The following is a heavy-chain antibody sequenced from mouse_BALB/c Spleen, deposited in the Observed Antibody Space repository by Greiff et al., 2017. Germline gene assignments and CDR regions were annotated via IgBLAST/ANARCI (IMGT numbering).Heavy chain of an antibody. CDR2: ISNGGGST. J-gene: IGHJ1*01. CDR1: GFTFSSYT. CDR3: ARRPGNWYFDV. V-gene: IGHV5-12-2*01. Sequence: EVMLVESGGGLVQPGGSLKLSCAASGFTFSSYTMSWVRQTPEKRLEWVAYISNGGGSTYYPDTVKGRFTISRDNAKNTLYLQMSSLKSEDTAMYYCARRPGNWYFDVWGAGTTVTVSS.